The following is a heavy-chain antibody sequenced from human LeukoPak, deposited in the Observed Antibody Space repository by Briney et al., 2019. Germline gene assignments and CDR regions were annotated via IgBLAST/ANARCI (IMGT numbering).Heavy chain of an antibody. D-gene: IGHD3-9*01. CDR3: ARVGAYYDILDYMDV. CDR1: GFTFSSYG. Sequence: PGGSLRLSCAASGFTFSSYGMHWVRQAPGKGLEWVSYISSSGNTIYYADSVEGRFTISRDNAKDSLFLQMNSLRAEDTAVYYCARVGAYYDILDYMDVWGKGTTVTISS. J-gene: IGHJ6*03. V-gene: IGHV3-48*04. CDR2: ISSSGNTI.